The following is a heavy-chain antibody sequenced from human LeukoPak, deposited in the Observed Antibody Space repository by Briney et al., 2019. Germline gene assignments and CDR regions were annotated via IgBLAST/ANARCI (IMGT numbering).Heavy chain of an antibody. CDR3: ARFSGYSYGKSDY. CDR2: IYYSGST. D-gene: IGHD5-18*01. Sequence: PSETLSLTCTVSGGSISSYYWSWIRQPPGKGLEWIGYIYYSGSTNYNPSLKSRVTISVDTSKNQFSLKLSSVTAADTAVYYCARFSGYSYGKSDYWGQGTLVTVSS. J-gene: IGHJ4*02. V-gene: IGHV4-59*01. CDR1: GGSISSYY.